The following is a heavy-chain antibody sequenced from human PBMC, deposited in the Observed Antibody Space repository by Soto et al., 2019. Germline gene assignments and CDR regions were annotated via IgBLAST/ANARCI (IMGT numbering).Heavy chain of an antibody. J-gene: IGHJ4*02. CDR2: INHSGST. V-gene: IGHV4-34*01. CDR1: GGSFSGYY. Sequence: ASETLSLTCAVYGGSFSGYYWSWIRQPPGKGLEWIGEINHSGSTNYNPSIKSRVTITVDNSKNQFSLKLSSVTAADTVVYYCARGKSLSIAAAGTVDYWGQGTLVTVPQ. D-gene: IGHD6-13*01. CDR3: ARGKSLSIAAAGTVDY.